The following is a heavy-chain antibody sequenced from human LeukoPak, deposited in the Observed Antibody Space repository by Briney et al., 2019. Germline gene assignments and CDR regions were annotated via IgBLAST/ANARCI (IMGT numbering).Heavy chain of an antibody. CDR1: GFSFSDYY. CDR3: TRDQQKVGATSIDY. D-gene: IGHD1-26*01. V-gene: IGHV3-11*01. J-gene: IGHJ4*02. CDR2: ITSSGSTK. Sequence: GGSLRLSCAASGFSFSDYYMIWIRQAPGKGLEWVSHITSSGSTKYYADSVKGRFTISRDNAKNSLYLQMNSLKTEDTAVYYCTRDQQKVGATSIDYWGQGTLVTVSS.